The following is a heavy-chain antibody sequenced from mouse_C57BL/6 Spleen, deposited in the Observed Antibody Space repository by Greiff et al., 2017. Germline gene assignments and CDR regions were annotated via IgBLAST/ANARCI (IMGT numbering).Heavy chain of an antibody. Sequence: QVQLQQPGAELVRPGSSVKLSCKASGYTFTSYWMHWVKQRPIQGLEWIGNIDPSDSETHYNQKFKDKATLTVDKSSRTAYMQLSSLTSEDSAVYYCARPVVAHWYFDVWGTGTTVTVSS. CDR1: GYTFTSYW. V-gene: IGHV1-52*01. J-gene: IGHJ1*03. CDR3: ARPVVAHWYFDV. D-gene: IGHD1-1*01. CDR2: IDPSDSET.